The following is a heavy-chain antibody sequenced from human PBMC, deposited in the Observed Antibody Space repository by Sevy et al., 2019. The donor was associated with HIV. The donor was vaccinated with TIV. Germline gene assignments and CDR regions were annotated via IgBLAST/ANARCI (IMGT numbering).Heavy chain of an antibody. J-gene: IGHJ4*02. CDR1: GFTFSSYG. D-gene: IGHD6-19*01. CDR3: ARGRELLSSIAVAGTFDH. Sequence: GGSLRLSCAASGFTFSSYGMHWVRQGPGKGLEWVAVIWYDGSKKYYADSVKGRFTISRDNSKNTLYLQMNSLRAEDTAVYYCARGRELLSSIAVAGTFDHWGQRTLVTVSS. CDR2: IWYDGSKK. V-gene: IGHV3-33*01.